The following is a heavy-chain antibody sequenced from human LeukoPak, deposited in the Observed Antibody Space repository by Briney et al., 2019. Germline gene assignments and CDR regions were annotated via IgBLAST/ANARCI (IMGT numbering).Heavy chain of an antibody. Sequence: EASVKVSCKASGYTFTSYYMHWVRQAPGQGLEWMGIINPSGGSTSYAQKFQGRVTMTRDMSTSTVYMELSSLRSEDTAVYYCAREGSSSWYVGVYDYWGQGTLVTVSS. CDR1: GYTFTSYY. CDR3: AREGSSSWYVGVYDY. V-gene: IGHV1-46*01. D-gene: IGHD6-13*01. CDR2: INPSGGST. J-gene: IGHJ4*02.